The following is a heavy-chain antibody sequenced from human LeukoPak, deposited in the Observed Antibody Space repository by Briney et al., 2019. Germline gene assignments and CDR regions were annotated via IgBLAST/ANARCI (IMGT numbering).Heavy chain of an antibody. V-gene: IGHV1-69*05. CDR2: IIPIFGTA. J-gene: IGHJ5*02. D-gene: IGHD4-17*01. Sequence: SVKVSCKASGGTFSSYAISWVRQASGQGLEWMGRIIPIFGTANYAQKFQGRVTITTDESTSTAYMELSSLRSEDTAVYYCARVQDTVTHVRGRTNNWFDPWGQGTLVTVSS. CDR3: ARVQDTVTHVRGRTNNWFDP. CDR1: GGTFSSYA.